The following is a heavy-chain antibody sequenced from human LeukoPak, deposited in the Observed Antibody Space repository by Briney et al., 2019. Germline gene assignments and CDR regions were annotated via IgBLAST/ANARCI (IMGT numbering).Heavy chain of an antibody. D-gene: IGHD6-19*01. CDR1: GFTFNRDW. CDR2: IKEDGSEK. CDR3: ATKEPSASGWSY. Sequence: GGSLRLSCAASGFTFNRDWTAWVRQAPGKGLEWVANIKEDGSEKNYVDSVKGRFTISRDNAVNSVYLQMNDLRAEDTGVYYCATKEPSASGWSYWGQGTLVTVSS. J-gene: IGHJ4*02. V-gene: IGHV3-7*01.